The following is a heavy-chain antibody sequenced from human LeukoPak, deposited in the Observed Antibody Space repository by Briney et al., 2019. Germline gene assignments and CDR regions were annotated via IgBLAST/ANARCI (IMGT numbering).Heavy chain of an antibody. Sequence: SVKVSCKASGGTFSSYAISWVRQAPGQGLEWMGGIIPIFGTANYAQKFQGRVTITADESTSTAYMELSSLRSEDTAVYYCARAGYCGSTSCLCLDYWGQGTLVTVSS. D-gene: IGHD2-2*01. CDR3: ARAGYCGSTSCLCLDY. CDR2: IIPIFGTA. CDR1: GGTFSSYA. V-gene: IGHV1-69*01. J-gene: IGHJ4*02.